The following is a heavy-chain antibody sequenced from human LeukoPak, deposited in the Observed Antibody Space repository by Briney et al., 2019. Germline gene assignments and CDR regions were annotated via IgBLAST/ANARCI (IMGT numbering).Heavy chain of an antibody. D-gene: IGHD3-10*01. Sequence: PGGSLRLSCAASGFNVSSNYISWVRQAPGKGLEWVSVIYSGGSTYYADSVKGRFTISRDNSKNALYLQMNSLRAEDTAVYYCAGDSGGSGSYYKYYWGQGTLVTVSS. V-gene: IGHV3-66*01. CDR3: AGDSGGSGSYYKYY. J-gene: IGHJ4*02. CDR2: IYSGGST. CDR1: GFNVSSNY.